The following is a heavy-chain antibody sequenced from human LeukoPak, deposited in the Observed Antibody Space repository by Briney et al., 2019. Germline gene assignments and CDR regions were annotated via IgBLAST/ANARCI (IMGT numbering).Heavy chain of an antibody. Sequence: SETLSLTCTVSGGSISSYYWSWIRQPPGKGLEWIGYIYYSGSTNYNPSLKSRVTISVDTSKNQFSLRLSSVTAADTAVYYCARDPQQGYDFWSGYSNYWGQGTLVTVSS. J-gene: IGHJ4*02. CDR1: GGSISSYY. V-gene: IGHV4-59*12. D-gene: IGHD3-3*01. CDR2: IYYSGST. CDR3: ARDPQQGYDFWSGYSNY.